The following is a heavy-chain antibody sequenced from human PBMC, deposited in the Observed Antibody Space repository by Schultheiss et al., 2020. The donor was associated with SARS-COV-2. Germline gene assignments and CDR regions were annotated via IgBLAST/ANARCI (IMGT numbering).Heavy chain of an antibody. CDR2: INPNSGGT. CDR1: GGTFSSYA. V-gene: IGHV1-2*02. CDR3: ARVLPNRYGYVLFDY. J-gene: IGHJ4*02. D-gene: IGHD5-18*01. Sequence: ASVKVSCKASGGTFSSYAISWVRQAPGQGLEWMGWINPNSGGTNYAQKFQGRVTMTRDTSISTAYMELSRLRSDDTAVYYCARVLPNRYGYVLFDYWGQGTLVTVSS.